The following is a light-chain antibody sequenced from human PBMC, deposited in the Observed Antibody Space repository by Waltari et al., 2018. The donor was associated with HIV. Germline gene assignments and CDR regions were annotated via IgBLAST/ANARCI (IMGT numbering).Light chain of an antibody. J-gene: IGKJ1*01. V-gene: IGKV1-39*01. CDR2: AAS. Sequence: IQMTKLSSSLSASVADRVGITCRASQSISTYLNWYQQKPGKAPTLLIYAASSLQSGVSSRFSGSGSGTDFTLNISSLQPEDLGSYYCQQGYSTPQTFGQGTKVE. CDR1: QSISTY. CDR3: QQGYSTPQT.